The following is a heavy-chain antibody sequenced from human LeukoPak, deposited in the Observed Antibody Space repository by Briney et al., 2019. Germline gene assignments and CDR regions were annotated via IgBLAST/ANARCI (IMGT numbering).Heavy chain of an antibody. CDR3: ARRWALVSSAFDI. D-gene: IGHD3-16*02. CDR2: INWNGGST. V-gene: IGHV3-20*04. CDR1: GFTFDDYG. J-gene: IGHJ3*02. Sequence: GRSLRLSCAASGFTFDDYGMSWDRQAPGKGLEWVSGINWNGGSTGYADSVKGRFTISRDNAKNSLYLQMNSLRAEDTALYYCARRWALVSSAFDIWGQGTMVTVSS.